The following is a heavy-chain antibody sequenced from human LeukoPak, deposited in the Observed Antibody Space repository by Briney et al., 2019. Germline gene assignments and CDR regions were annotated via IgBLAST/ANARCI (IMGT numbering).Heavy chain of an antibody. CDR2: INTNTGNP. Sequence: ASVKVSCKASGYTFTNYGINWVRQAPGQGLEWMGWINTNTGNPTYVQGFTGRLVFSLDTSGSTASLQITSLKTDDTAMYYCARTSNIYGLLAYWGQGTLVTVSS. J-gene: IGHJ4*02. CDR3: ARTSNIYGLLAY. D-gene: IGHD5-18*01. CDR1: GYTFTNYG. V-gene: IGHV7-4-1*02.